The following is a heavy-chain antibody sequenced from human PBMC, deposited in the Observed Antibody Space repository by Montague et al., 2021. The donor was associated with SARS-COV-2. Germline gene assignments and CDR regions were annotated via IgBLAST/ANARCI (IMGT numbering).Heavy chain of an antibody. D-gene: IGHD3-22*01. V-gene: IGHV4-34*01. CDR2: IYHTGST. CDR1: GESFSGHY. Sequence: SETLSLTCAVYGESFSGHYWTWIRQPPGKGLEWIGDIYHTGSTNYNPSLKSRVTISVDTSKNQFSLKLPSVTAADTAVYYCARGRIEHSMLVVVMTGASYYMDVWGKGTTVTVSS. J-gene: IGHJ6*03. CDR3: ARGRIEHSMLVVVMTGASYYMDV.